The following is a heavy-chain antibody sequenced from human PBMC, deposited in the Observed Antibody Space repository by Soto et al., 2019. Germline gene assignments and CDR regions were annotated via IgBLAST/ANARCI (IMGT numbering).Heavy chain of an antibody. CDR1: GFNFSDYE. D-gene: IGHD3-3*01. CDR3: ARTGDFWSGYTFDF. J-gene: IGHJ4*02. V-gene: IGHV3-48*03. Sequence: PGGSLRLSCEASGFNFSDYEMNWVRQTPGKGLKWLSYINSGGTTSYYADSLRGRFTISRDNAKNLLYLQINSLRADDTAVYHCARTGDFWSGYTFDFWGQGALVTVSS. CDR2: INSGGTTS.